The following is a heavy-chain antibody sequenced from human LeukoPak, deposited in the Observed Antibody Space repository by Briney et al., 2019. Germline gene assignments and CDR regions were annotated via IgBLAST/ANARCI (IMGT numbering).Heavy chain of an antibody. Sequence: PGGSLRLSCAASEFTFSSYRMHWVRQAPGKGLVWVSRVNSDGSITTYADSVKGRFTISRDNAKNTVYLQMNSLRAEDTAVYYCTRGGVDYWGQGTLVTVSS. CDR2: VNSDGSIT. D-gene: IGHD3-10*01. J-gene: IGHJ4*02. V-gene: IGHV3-74*01. CDR1: EFTFSSYR. CDR3: TRGGVDY.